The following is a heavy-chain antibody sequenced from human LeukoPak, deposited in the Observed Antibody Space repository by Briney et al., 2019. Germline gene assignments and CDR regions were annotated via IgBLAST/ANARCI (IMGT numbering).Heavy chain of an antibody. Sequence: XGSLRLSCAASGFTFSTYWMSWVRQAPGKGLEWVANIKGDGSEKYYVDSVKGRLTISRDNAKDSLYLQMNSLRAEDTAVYYCARDHYFAFDVWGQGTMVTVSS. CDR3: ARDHYFAFDV. J-gene: IGHJ3*01. D-gene: IGHD1-26*01. CDR2: IKGDGSEK. CDR1: GFTFSTYW. V-gene: IGHV3-7*01.